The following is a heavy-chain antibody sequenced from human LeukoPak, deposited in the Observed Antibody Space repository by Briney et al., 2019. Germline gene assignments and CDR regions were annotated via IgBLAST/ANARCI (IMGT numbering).Heavy chain of an antibody. V-gene: IGHV3-23*01. Sequence: GGSLRLSCAASGFTFSSYAMSWVRQAPGKGLEWVSAISGSGGSTYYADSVKGRFTISRDNSKNTLYLQMNSLRAEDTAVYYCAKDARNYDSSGYYDDPGYFDYWGQGSLVTVSS. CDR3: AKDARNYDSSGYYDDPGYFDY. CDR2: ISGSGGST. CDR1: GFTFSSYA. D-gene: IGHD3-22*01. J-gene: IGHJ4*02.